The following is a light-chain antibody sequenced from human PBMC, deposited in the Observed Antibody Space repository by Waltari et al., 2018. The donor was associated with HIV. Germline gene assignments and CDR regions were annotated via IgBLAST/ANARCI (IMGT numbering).Light chain of an antibody. V-gene: IGLV2-14*01. J-gene: IGLJ2*01. CDR3: SSYTSTKTSVV. CDR2: EVS. Sequence: QSALTQPASVSGSPGQSLTISCTGTSSAVGNYNYVSWYQQHPGKAPKLMIYEVSNRPSGVSNRFSGSKSGNTASLTISGLQAEDEADYYCSSYTSTKTSVVFGGGTKLTVL. CDR1: SSAVGNYNY.